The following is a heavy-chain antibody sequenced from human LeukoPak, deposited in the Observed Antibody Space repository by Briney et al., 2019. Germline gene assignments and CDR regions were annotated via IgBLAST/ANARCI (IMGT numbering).Heavy chain of an antibody. D-gene: IGHD2-2*01. CDR3: ARARRGCSSTSCSQYSRIYYYYYYMDV. Sequence: GGSLRLSCAASGFTFSSYSMNWVRQAPGKGLEWVSSISSSSSYIYYADSVKGRFTISRDNAKNSLYLQVNSLRAEDTAVYYCARARRGCSSTSCSQYSRIYYYYYYMDVWGKGTTVTVSS. CDR1: GFTFSSYS. J-gene: IGHJ6*03. CDR2: ISSSSSYI. V-gene: IGHV3-21*01.